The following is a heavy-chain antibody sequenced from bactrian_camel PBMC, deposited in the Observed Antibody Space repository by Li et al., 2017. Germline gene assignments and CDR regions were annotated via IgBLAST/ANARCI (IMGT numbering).Heavy chain of an antibody. CDR2: ISASGDTT. Sequence: DVQLVESGGGLVQPGGSLRLSCVASGFTFSRYAMSWVRQAPGKGLEWVSGISASGDTTTYADPVKGRFAISRDSAKNTLYLQLNSLKFEDAAMYYCGYGTDYNYWRICCGQGTQGTVS. CDR1: GFTFSRYA. CDR3: GYGTDYNYWRIC. D-gene: IGHD1*01. V-gene: IGHV3S42*01. J-gene: IGHJ4*01.